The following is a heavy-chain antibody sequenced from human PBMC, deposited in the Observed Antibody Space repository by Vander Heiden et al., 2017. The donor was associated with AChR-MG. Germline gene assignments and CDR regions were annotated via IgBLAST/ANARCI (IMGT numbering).Heavy chain of an antibody. Sequence: EVQPVASGGGLVQPGGSLRLSCAASGFPFSAYDMHWVRQATGKGLEWVSGISSAGDPYYAGSVRGRFTMSRENAKNSFYLQMNTLRAGDTAVYYCARGISGSGIDYWGQGTLVTVSS. CDR3: ARGISGSGIDY. V-gene: IGHV3-13*05. CDR1: GFPFSAYD. CDR2: ISSAGDP. J-gene: IGHJ4*02. D-gene: IGHD3-10*01.